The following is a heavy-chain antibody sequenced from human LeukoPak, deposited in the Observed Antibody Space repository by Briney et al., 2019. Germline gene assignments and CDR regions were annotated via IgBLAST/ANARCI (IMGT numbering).Heavy chain of an antibody. J-gene: IGHJ4*02. Sequence: GGSLRLSCAASGFTFSSYAMHWVRQAPGKGLEWVAVISYDGSNKYYADSVKGRFTISRDNSKNTLYLQMNSLRAEDTAVYYCARADSDLYCSSTSCYKGTYYFDYWGQGTLVTASS. CDR1: GFTFSSYA. CDR3: ARADSDLYCSSTSCYKGTYYFDY. D-gene: IGHD2-2*02. V-gene: IGHV3-30-3*01. CDR2: ISYDGSNK.